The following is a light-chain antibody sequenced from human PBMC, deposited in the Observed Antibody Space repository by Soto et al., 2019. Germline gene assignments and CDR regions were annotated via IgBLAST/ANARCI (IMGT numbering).Light chain of an antibody. V-gene: IGKV3-11*01. CDR1: QSVSSY. CDR2: DAS. J-gene: IGKJ3*01. Sequence: EIVLTQSPATLSLSPGERATLSCRASQSVSSYLAWYQQKPGQAPRLLIYDASNTATGIPARFSGSGSGTDFTLTISSLESEDFAVYYCQQRSNWPPEFTFGPGTKVDIK. CDR3: QQRSNWPPEFT.